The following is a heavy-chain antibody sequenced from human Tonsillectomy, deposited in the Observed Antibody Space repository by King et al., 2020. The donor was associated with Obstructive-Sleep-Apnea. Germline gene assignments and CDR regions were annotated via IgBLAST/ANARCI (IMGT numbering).Heavy chain of an antibody. V-gene: IGHV3-74*01. CDR1: GFTFSSYW. D-gene: IGHD3-22*01. CDR3: ARISFTMIVVVNAFDI. CDR2: INSDGSGT. J-gene: IGHJ3*02. Sequence: VQLVESGGGLVQPGGSLRLSYAASGFTFSSYWMHWVRQAPGKGLVWVSRINSDGSGTTYADSVKGRFTISRDNAKNTLYLQMNSLRAEDTAVYYCARISFTMIVVVNAFDIWGQGTMVTVSS.